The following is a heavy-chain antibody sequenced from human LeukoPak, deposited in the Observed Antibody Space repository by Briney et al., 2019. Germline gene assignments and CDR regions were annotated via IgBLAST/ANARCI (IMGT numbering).Heavy chain of an antibody. D-gene: IGHD3-22*01. CDR2: INQYGSET. CDR1: GFTFSNYW. Sequence: GGSLRLSCAASGFTFSNYWMISNFWMSWVRQAPGKGLEWVANINQYGSETYYVDSVKGRFTISRDNSKNSLYLQMNSLRAEDTALYYCAKDKGGTYYYDSSGYYSWGYFDYWGQGTLVTVSS. V-gene: IGHV3-7*03. CDR3: AKDKGGTYYYDSSGYYSWGYFDY. J-gene: IGHJ4*02.